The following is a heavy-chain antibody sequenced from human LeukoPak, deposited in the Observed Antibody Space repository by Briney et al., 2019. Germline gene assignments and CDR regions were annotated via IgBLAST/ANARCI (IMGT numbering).Heavy chain of an antibody. J-gene: IGHJ4*02. D-gene: IGHD2-2*01. CDR2: ISGSGGST. Sequence: GGSLRLSCAAAGLTFSSYAMSWVRQAPGKGLEWVSAISGSGGSTYYADSVKGRFTISRDNSKNTLYLQMNSLRAEDTAVYYCAKRDVAYCSSTSCYPQFDYWGQGTLVTVSS. CDR3: AKRDVAYCSSTSCYPQFDY. V-gene: IGHV3-23*01. CDR1: GLTFSSYA.